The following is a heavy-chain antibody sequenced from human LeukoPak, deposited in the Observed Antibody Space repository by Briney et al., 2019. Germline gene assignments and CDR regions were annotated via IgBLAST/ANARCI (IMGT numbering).Heavy chain of an antibody. D-gene: IGHD3-22*01. CDR3: ARHHSYYDSSGYYLYYFDY. Sequence: SQTLSLTCTVSGGSISSGGYYWSWIRQHPGKGLEWIGYIYYSGSTYYNPPLKSRVTISVDTSKNQFSLKLSSVTAADTAVYYCARHHSYYDSSGYYLYYFDYWGQGTLVTVSS. CDR2: IYYSGST. J-gene: IGHJ4*02. CDR1: GGSISSGGYY. V-gene: IGHV4-31*03.